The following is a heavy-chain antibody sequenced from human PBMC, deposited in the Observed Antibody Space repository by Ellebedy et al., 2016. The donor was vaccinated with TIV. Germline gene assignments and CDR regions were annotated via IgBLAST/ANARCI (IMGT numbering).Heavy chain of an antibody. V-gene: IGHV1-8*03. Sequence: AASVKVSCKAPGYTFTSYDINWVRQATGQGLEWMGWMTPNSGNAGSAQKFQGRVTITADESTSTAYMELSSLRSEDTAVYYCARRSNWPHYYYYGMDVWGQGTTVTVSS. CDR2: MTPNSGNA. D-gene: IGHD1-1*01. J-gene: IGHJ6*02. CDR1: GYTFTSYD. CDR3: ARRSNWPHYYYYGMDV.